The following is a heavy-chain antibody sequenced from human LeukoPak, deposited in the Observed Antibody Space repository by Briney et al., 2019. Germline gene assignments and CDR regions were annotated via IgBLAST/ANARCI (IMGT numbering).Heavy chain of an antibody. D-gene: IGHD3-9*01. CDR1: GFTFSSYG. Sequence: PGGSLRLSCAASGFTFSSYGMHWVRQAPGKGLEWVAVISYDGINKYYADSVKGRFTISGDNSKNTLYLQMNSLRAEDTAVYYCASSLRYFDWFSHYYGMDVWGQGTTVTVSS. V-gene: IGHV3-30*03. J-gene: IGHJ6*02. CDR2: ISYDGINK. CDR3: ASSLRYFDWFSHYYGMDV.